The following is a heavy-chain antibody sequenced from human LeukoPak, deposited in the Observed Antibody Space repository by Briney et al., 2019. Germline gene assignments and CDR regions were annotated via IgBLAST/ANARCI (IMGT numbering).Heavy chain of an antibody. CDR1: GGSVSSSNYY. D-gene: IGHD2-21*02. V-gene: IGHV4-39*01. Sequence: SETLSLTCTVSGGSVSSSNYYWGWIRQPPGKGLEWIGIIYYSGSTYYNPSLKSRVTISVDTSKNQFSLKLNSVTAADTAVYYCARVGGDLFDYWGQGTLVTVSS. J-gene: IGHJ4*02. CDR2: IYYSGST. CDR3: ARVGGDLFDY.